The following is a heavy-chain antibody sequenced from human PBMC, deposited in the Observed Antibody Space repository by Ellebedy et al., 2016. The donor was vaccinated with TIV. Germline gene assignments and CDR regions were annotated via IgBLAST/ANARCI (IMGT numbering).Heavy chain of an antibody. Sequence: MPSETLSLTCTVSGGSISSYYWSWIRQPPGKGLEWIGYIYYSGSTNYNPSLKSRVTISVDTSKNQFSLKLSSVTAADTAVYYCARDRLVHYDFWSGYLGGYYYGMDVWGQGTTVTVSS. J-gene: IGHJ6*02. CDR1: GGSISSYY. CDR3: ARDRLVHYDFWSGYLGGYYYGMDV. CDR2: IYYSGST. D-gene: IGHD3-3*01. V-gene: IGHV4-59*01.